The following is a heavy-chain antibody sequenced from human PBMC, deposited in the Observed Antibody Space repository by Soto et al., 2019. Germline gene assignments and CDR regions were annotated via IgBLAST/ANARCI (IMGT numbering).Heavy chain of an antibody. CDR1: GYTFSAYY. V-gene: IGHV1-2*02. CDR3: ARYFYDSRGYPFDL. D-gene: IGHD3-22*01. Sequence: QGQLEQSGAEVKKPGASVNVSCKASGYTFSAYYMHWVRQAPGQGLEWMGYINPNGGATFYVEKFQGRVTMTRDTSSSTVYMELRRLKSDDAAVYFCARYFYDSRGYPFDLWGKGTLVTVSS. CDR2: INPNGGAT. J-gene: IGHJ5*02.